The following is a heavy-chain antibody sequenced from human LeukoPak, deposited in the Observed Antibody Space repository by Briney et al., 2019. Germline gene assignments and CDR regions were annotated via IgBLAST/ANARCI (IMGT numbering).Heavy chain of an antibody. J-gene: IGHJ6*02. D-gene: IGHD1-1*01. V-gene: IGHV1-2*02. CDR2: IHPNSGAT. Sequence: GASVNVSFKPSVYTFTGYLIHRVRQAPGQGFEWMGWIHPNSGATGYAQNFQGRVTMTRDTSISTAYMDLSRLRSDDTAVYYCARNTTPGYGLDVWGQGTPVTVSS. CDR1: VYTFTGYL. CDR3: ARNTTPGYGLDV.